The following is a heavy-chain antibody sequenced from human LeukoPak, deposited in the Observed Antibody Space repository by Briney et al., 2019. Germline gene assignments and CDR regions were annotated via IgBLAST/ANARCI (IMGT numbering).Heavy chain of an antibody. CDR3: ARNRESGFDY. D-gene: IGHD3-10*01. J-gene: IGHJ4*02. CDR2: INPSGGST. Sequence: ASVKVSCKASGYTFTGYYMHWVRQAPGQGLEWMGFINPSGGSTSYAQKFQDRVTMTRDTSTSTVYMELRSLRSDDTAVYYCARNRESGFDYWGQGTLVTVSS. CDR1: GYTFTGYY. V-gene: IGHV1-46*01.